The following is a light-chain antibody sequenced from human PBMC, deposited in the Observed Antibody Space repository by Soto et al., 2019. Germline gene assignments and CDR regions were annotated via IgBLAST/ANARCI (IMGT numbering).Light chain of an antibody. V-gene: IGKV3-20*01. CDR3: QQYGSSPLT. CDR1: QTVTHNY. CDR2: VAS. J-gene: IGKJ4*01. Sequence: EIRLRQSPGTVSLYQGERATLSSRASQTVTHNYLAWYQQKPGQAPRFLISVASSRATGIPDRFSGSGSGTDFTLTISRLEPEDFAVYYCQQYGSSPLTFGGGTKVDIK.